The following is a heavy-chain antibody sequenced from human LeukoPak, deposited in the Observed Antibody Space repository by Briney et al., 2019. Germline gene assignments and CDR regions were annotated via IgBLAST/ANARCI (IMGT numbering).Heavy chain of an antibody. J-gene: IGHJ4*02. CDR3: ARDGPNYDSSGYSYYFDY. CDR1: GFTFSSYA. Sequence: GGSLRLSCAASGFTFSSYAMHWVRQAPGKGLEWVAVISYDGSNKYYADSVKGRFTISGDNSKNTLYLQMNSLRAEDTAVYYCARDGPNYDSSGYSYYFDYWGQGTLVTVSS. V-gene: IGHV3-30-3*01. D-gene: IGHD3-22*01. CDR2: ISYDGSNK.